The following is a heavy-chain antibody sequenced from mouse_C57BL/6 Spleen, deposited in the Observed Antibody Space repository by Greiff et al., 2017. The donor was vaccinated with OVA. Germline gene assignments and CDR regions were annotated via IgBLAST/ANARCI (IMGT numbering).Heavy chain of an antibody. J-gene: IGHJ2*01. CDR3: ARSGDGNYYFDY. CDR2: IYPRSGNT. D-gene: IGHD2-1*01. V-gene: IGHV1-81*01. CDR1: GYTFTSYG. Sequence: VQLQQSGAELARPGASVKLSCKASGYTFTSYGISWVKQRTGQGLEWIGEIYPRSGNTYYNEQFKGKATLTADKSSSTAYMELRSLTSEDSAVYFCARSGDGNYYFDYWGQGTTLTVSS.